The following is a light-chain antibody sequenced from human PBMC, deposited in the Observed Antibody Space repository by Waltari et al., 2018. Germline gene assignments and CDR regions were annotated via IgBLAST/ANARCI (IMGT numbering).Light chain of an antibody. CDR1: DLPRKY. CDR3: YSSDSTGLRV. J-gene: IGLJ1*01. V-gene: IGLV3-10*01. CDR2: EDT. Sequence: SYELTQPPSVSVSPGQTARTTCSGHDLPRKYASWFQQKSGQAPRLVIFEDTKRPSGNPERFSGSSSGTVATLTITGAQVDDEADYYCYSSDSTGLRVFGGGTTVVVL.